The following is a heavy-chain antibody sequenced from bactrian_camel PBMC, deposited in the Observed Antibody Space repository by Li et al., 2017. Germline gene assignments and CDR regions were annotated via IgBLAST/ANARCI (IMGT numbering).Heavy chain of an antibody. CDR2: SSSGALSL. CDR3: AADTIFSGPETGLGY. CDR1: GFTFTNYW. J-gene: IGHJ6*01. D-gene: IGHD2*01. Sequence: HVQLVESGGGLVQPGGSLRLSCAASGFTFTNYWMHWVRQGPGKGLEWVSSSSSGALSLVYADSVKGRFTISRDNAKNTLYLQLNSLKPEDTALYYCAADTIFSGPETGLGYWGQGTQVTVS. V-gene: IGHV3S1*01.